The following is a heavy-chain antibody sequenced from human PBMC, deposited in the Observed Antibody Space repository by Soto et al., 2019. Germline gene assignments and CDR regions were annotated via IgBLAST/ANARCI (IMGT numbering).Heavy chain of an antibody. CDR1: GFSFSGSW. CDR3: ARDPGYSSFDY. CDR2: INQDGSVK. V-gene: IGHV3-7*01. Sequence: DVQLVESGGGLVQPGGSLRLSCAASGFSFSGSWMSWVRQAPGRGLEFVANINQDGSVKSYVDSVKGRFTISRDNAKNSVFLQMNGLRDADSGVYYCARDPGYSSFDYWGQGTRVTVSS. D-gene: IGHD5-12*01. J-gene: IGHJ4*02.